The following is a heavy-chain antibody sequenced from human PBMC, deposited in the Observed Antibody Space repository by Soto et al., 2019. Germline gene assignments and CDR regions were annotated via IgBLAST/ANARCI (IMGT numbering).Heavy chain of an antibody. CDR3: TTASRGDAFDI. J-gene: IGHJ3*02. CDR1: GFTFSNAW. V-gene: IGHV3-15*01. D-gene: IGHD6-13*01. Sequence: EVQLVESGGGLVKPGGSLRLSCAASGFTFSNAWMSWVRQAPGKGLEWVGRIKSKTDGGTTDYAAPVKGRFTNSRDDSKNTLYLQMNSLKTEDTAVYYCTTASRGDAFDIWGQGTMVTVSS. CDR2: IKSKTDGGTT.